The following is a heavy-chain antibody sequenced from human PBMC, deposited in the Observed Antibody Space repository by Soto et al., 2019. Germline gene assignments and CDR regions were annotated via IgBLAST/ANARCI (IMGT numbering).Heavy chain of an antibody. CDR3: ARDDKDEYGADRGGFGC. D-gene: IGHD2-8*01. V-gene: IGHV3-33*01. CDR2: IWYDGSKK. CDR1: GFSFSIFG. J-gene: IGHJ4*02. Sequence: QVHLVESGGGVVQPGTSLRLSCAASGFSFSIFGMHWVRQAPGKGLEWVAGIWYDGSKKYYADSVKGRFSISRDNSKNTLYLQMNSLRAEDTAVYYCARDDKDEYGADRGGFGCWGQGTLVTVSS.